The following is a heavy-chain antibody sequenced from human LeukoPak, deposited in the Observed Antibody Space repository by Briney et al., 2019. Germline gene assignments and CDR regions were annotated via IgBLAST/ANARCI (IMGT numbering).Heavy chain of an antibody. Sequence: GGSLRLSCAASGFTFSSYGMSWVRQAPGKGLEWVSAVSGSGGSTYYADSVKGRFTISRDNAKNSLYLQMNSLRDEDTAVYYCARGSGWYSGTGDYWGQGTLVTVSS. D-gene: IGHD6-19*01. CDR2: VSGSGGST. V-gene: IGHV3-23*01. CDR3: ARGSGWYSGTGDY. J-gene: IGHJ4*02. CDR1: GFTFSSYG.